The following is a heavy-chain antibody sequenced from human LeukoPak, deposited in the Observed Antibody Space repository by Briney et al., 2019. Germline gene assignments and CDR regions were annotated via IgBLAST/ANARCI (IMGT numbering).Heavy chain of an antibody. CDR3: ARDLWFGESDY. V-gene: IGHV1-8*02. Sequence: ASVKVSCKASGGTFGSYAINWVRQATGQGLEWMGWMNPNSGNTGYAQKFQGRVTMTRNTSISTAYMELSSLRSEDTAVYYCARDLWFGESDYWGQGTLVTVSS. J-gene: IGHJ4*02. D-gene: IGHD3-10*01. CDR2: MNPNSGNT. CDR1: GGTFGSYA.